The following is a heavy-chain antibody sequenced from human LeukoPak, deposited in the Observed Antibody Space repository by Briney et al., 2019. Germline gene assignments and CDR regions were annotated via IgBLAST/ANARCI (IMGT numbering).Heavy chain of an antibody. J-gene: IGHJ4*02. Sequence: SETLSLTCTVSGGSISSYYWSWIRQPPGKGLEWIGYIYYSGSTNYNPSLKSRVTISVDTSKNQFSLKLSSVIAADTAVYYCARDSLDGYNPSYFDYWGQGTLVTVSS. CDR2: IYYSGST. CDR1: GGSISSYY. CDR3: ARDSLDGYNPSYFDY. D-gene: IGHD5-24*01. V-gene: IGHV4-59*01.